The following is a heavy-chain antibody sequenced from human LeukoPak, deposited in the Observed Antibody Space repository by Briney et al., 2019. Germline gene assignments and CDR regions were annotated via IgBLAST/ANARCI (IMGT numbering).Heavy chain of an antibody. J-gene: IGHJ6*03. Sequence: GGSLRLSCAASGFTFSSYWMSWVRRAPGKGLEWVANIKQDGSEKNYVDSVKGRFTISRDNAKNSLYLQMNSLRAEDTAVYYCARDFRNVAVTATGDYYYYYMDVWGKGTTVTVSS. CDR3: ARDFRNVAVTATGDYYYYYMDV. CDR2: IKQDGSEK. D-gene: IGHD2-21*02. V-gene: IGHV3-7*01. CDR1: GFTFSSYW.